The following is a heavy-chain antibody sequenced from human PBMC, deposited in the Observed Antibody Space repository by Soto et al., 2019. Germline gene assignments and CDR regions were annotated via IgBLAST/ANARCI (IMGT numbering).Heavy chain of an antibody. Sequence: QVQLVQSGAEVKKPGASVKVSCKASGYSFTRYGISWVRQALGHGLQWMEWISGYNANTNYPENRQGRVTMTTATSTSTAYREVRNRISDDTAVYEGARMGDVPYYYYGLDVWGQGNTVSVSS. CDR3: ARMGDVPYYYYGLDV. CDR2: ISGYNANT. D-gene: IGHD3-16*01. V-gene: IGHV1-18*01. CDR1: GYSFTRYG. J-gene: IGHJ6*02.